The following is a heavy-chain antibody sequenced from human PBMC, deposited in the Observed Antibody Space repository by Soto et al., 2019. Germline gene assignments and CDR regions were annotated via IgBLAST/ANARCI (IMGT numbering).Heavy chain of an antibody. J-gene: IGHJ5*02. CDR3: AREFCSGGNCYTYYFDP. V-gene: IGHV3-74*01. CDR1: GLTFNRYW. Sequence: PGGSLRLSCAASGLTFNRYWMHWVRHAPGKGLVWVSHINTDGSNTNYADSVKGRFTISRDNAESTLSLQMNSLRDEDTAVYYCAREFCSGGNCYTYYFDPWGQGIPVTVSS. D-gene: IGHD2-15*01. CDR2: INTDGSNT.